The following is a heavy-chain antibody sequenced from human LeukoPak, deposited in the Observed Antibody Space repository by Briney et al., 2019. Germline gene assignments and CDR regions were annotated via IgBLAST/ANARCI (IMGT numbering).Heavy chain of an antibody. Sequence: GGFLRLSCAASGLTFRSYSMNWVRQAPGKGLEWVSSISSSSSYIYYADSVKGRFTISRDNAKNSLYLQMNSLRAEDTAVYYCARPVSRADNWFDPWGQGTLVTVSS. V-gene: IGHV3-21*01. CDR2: ISSSSSYI. CDR1: GLTFRSYS. J-gene: IGHJ5*02. CDR3: ARPVSRADNWFDP.